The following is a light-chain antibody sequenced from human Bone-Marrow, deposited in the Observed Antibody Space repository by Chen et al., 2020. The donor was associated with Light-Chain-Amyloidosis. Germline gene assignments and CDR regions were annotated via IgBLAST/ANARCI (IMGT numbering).Light chain of an antibody. CDR1: DLPTKY. V-gene: IGLV3-25*03. CDR3: QSADSSGTYEVI. Sequence: SYELTQPPSVSVSPGQTARITCSGDDLPTKYAYWYQQKPGQAPVLVIHRDTERPSGISERFSSSSPGTTATLTISGVQAEDEADYHCQSADSSGTYEVIFGGGTKLTVL. CDR2: RDT. J-gene: IGLJ2*01.